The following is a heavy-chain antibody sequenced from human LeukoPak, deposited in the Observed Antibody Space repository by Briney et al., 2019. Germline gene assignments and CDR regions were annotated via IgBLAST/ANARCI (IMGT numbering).Heavy chain of an antibody. CDR3: ARHLTGTRSLDY. Sequence: SETLSLTCTVSGGSISGYYWSWIRQSPGKGLEWIAYIYYSGSTNYNPSLKSRVTISVYTSKNQSSLKLSSVPAADAAVYYCARHLTGTRSLDYWGQGTLVTVSS. CDR2: IYYSGST. V-gene: IGHV4-59*08. D-gene: IGHD1-14*01. J-gene: IGHJ4*02. CDR1: GGSISGYY.